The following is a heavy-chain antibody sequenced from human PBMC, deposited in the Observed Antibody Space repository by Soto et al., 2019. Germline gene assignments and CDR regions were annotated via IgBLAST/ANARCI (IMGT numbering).Heavy chain of an antibody. CDR2: IGPGSGAT. CDR1: GYTFTGHY. Sequence: ASVKVSCKTCGYTFTGHYIPWVRQAPEQGPEWVGEIGPGSGATRYAQKFQGRVTMARDMSTTTVYMELNNLSPDDTAVYYCGRGRSGQLVVFYWGQGTPVTVSS. D-gene: IGHD1-26*01. CDR3: GRGRSGQLVVFY. V-gene: IGHV1-2*02. J-gene: IGHJ4*02.